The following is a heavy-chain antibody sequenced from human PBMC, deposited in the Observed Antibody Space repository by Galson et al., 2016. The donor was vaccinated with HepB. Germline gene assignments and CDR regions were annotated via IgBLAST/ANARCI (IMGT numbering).Heavy chain of an antibody. V-gene: IGHV3-48*04. CDR2: ISVYRTI. D-gene: IGHD2/OR15-2a*01. CDR3: ARDGSIFDY. J-gene: IGHJ4*02. Sequence: SLRLSCAASGFSFSSYSMNWVRQAPGKGLEWVSYISVYRTIYYADSVRGRFTIARDNAQNSVYLQMSSLRAEDTAVYFCARDGSIFDYWGQGTLVTVSS. CDR1: GFSFSSYS.